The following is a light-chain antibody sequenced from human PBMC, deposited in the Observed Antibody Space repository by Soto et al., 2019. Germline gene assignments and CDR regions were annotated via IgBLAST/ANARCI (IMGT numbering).Light chain of an antibody. CDR2: GAS. J-gene: IGKJ4*01. V-gene: IGKV3D-20*02. Sequence: EIVLTQSPGTLSLSPGERATLSCRASQSVSSSYLAWYQQKPGQAPRLLIYGASSRATGIPDRFSGSGSGADFTLTISSLEPEDFALYHCQQHINWPLTFGGGTKVDIK. CDR1: QSVSSSY. CDR3: QQHINWPLT.